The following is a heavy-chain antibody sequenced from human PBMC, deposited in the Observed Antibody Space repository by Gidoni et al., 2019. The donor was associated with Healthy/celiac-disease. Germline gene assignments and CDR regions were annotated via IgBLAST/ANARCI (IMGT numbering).Heavy chain of an antibody. CDR3: AKGAYSGYDGTYYYYGMDV. CDR2: ISGSGGST. Sequence: EVQLLESGGGLVQHGGSLRLSCAASGFTVSSYAMSWVRQAPGKGLEWVSAISGSGGSTYYADSVKGRFTISRDNSKNTLYLQMNSLRAEDTAVYYCAKGAYSGYDGTYYYYGMDVWGQGTTVTVSS. V-gene: IGHV3-23*01. J-gene: IGHJ6*02. CDR1: GFTVSSYA. D-gene: IGHD5-12*01.